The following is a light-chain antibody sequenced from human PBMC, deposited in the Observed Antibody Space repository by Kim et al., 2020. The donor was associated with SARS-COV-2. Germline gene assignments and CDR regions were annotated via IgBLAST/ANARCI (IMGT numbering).Light chain of an antibody. CDR1: SLRSYY. Sequence: SSELTQDPAVSVALGQTVRITCQGDSLRSYYATWYQQKPGQAPILVIYGKNNRPSAIPDRFSGSSSGNTASLTITGTQPGHEADYYCNSRDSNDNVVFGG. CDR3: NSRDSNDNVV. V-gene: IGLV3-19*01. CDR2: GKN. J-gene: IGLJ2*01.